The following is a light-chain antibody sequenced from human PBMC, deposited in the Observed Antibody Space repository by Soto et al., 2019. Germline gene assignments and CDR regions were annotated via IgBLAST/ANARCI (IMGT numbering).Light chain of an antibody. CDR3: QQYGRSPLMYT. V-gene: IGKV3-20*01. CDR1: QSITSNF. CDR2: GAS. Sequence: EIVLTQSPGTLSLSPGERATLSCRASQSITSNFLGWYQQKPGQAPRLLIYGASTRAAGVPDRFSGSGSGTDFTLTITRLAPEDCAVYYCQQYGRSPLMYTFGQGTKLGVK. J-gene: IGKJ2*01.